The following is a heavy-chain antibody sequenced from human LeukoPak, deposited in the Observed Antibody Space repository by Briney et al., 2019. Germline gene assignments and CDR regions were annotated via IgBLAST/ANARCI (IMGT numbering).Heavy chain of an antibody. CDR3: ARDGPGG. CDR1: GFTFSSYS. D-gene: IGHD1-14*01. Sequence: GGSLRLSCAASGFTFSSYSMNWVRQAPGKGLEWVSYISSSSSTIYYAGSVKGRFTISRDNAKNSLYLQMNSLRAEGTAVYYCARDGPGGWGQGTLVTVSS. J-gene: IGHJ4*02. V-gene: IGHV3-48*01. CDR2: ISSSSSTI.